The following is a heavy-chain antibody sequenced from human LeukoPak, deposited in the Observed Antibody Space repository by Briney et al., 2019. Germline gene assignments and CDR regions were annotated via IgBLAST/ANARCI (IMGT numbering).Heavy chain of an antibody. CDR1: GFTFSSYG. CDR3: ARDRRVRRDGYNEIYFDY. V-gene: IGHV3-33*01. D-gene: IGHD5-24*01. CDR2: IWYDGSNK. J-gene: IGHJ4*02. Sequence: GGSLRLSCAASGFTFSSYGMHWVCQAPGKGLEWVAVIWYDGSNKYYADSVKGRFTISRDNSKNTLYLQMNSLRAEDTAVYYCARDRRVRRDGYNEIYFDYWGQGTLVTVSS.